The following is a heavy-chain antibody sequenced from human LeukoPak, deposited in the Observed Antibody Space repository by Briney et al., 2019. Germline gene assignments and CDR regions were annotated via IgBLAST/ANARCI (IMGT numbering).Heavy chain of an antibody. D-gene: IGHD3-9*01. CDR1: GFTFDDYA. J-gene: IGHJ3*02. V-gene: IGHV3-9*01. Sequence: GRSLRLSCAASGFTFDDYAMRWVRQAPGKGLEWVSGISWNSGSIGYADSVKGRFTISRDNAKNSLYLQMNSLRAEDTALYYCAKAAPILRYFDWLPRIDDAFDIWGQGKMVTVSS. CDR2: ISWNSGSI. CDR3: AKAAPILRYFDWLPRIDDAFDI.